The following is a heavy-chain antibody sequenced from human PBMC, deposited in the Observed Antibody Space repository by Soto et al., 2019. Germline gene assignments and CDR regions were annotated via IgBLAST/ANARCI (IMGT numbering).Heavy chain of an antibody. CDR1: GYTLTELS. Sequence: ASVKVSCKASGYTLTELSMHWVRQAPGKGLEWMGGFGPEDGETIYAQKFQGRVTMTEDTSTDTAYMELSSLRSEDTAVYYCATAGSGSYPYWGQGTLVTVSS. D-gene: IGHD1-26*01. CDR2: FGPEDGET. J-gene: IGHJ4*02. CDR3: ATAGSGSYPY. V-gene: IGHV1-24*01.